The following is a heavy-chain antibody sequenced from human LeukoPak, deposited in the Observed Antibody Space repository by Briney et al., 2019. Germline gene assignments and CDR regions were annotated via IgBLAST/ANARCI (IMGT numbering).Heavy chain of an antibody. V-gene: IGHV4-28*05. CDR2: IYYSGSI. Sequence: SDTLSLTCAVSGYSISSSNWWGWIRQPPGKGLEWIGYIYYSGSIYYNPSLKSRVTMSVDTSKNQFSLKLSSVTAVDTAVYYCARNRGAVAAKGDWFDPWGQGTLVTVPS. CDR3: ARNRGAVAAKGDWFDP. D-gene: IGHD2-15*01. CDR1: GYSISSSNW. J-gene: IGHJ5*02.